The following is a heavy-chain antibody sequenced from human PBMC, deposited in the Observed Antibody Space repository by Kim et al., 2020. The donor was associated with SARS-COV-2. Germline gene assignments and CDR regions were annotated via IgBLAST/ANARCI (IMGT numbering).Heavy chain of an antibody. CDR2: IWHDGGNK. Sequence: GGSLRLSCETSGFIFRDYGMHWVRQAPGKGLEWVAVIWHDGGNKYSGDSVKGRFTISRDYSKKTVYLKMNSLRVEDTAIYYCARDRIVTAGTSNWFDPWGQGVLVTVSS. CDR1: GFIFRDYG. J-gene: IGHJ5*01. D-gene: IGHD6-13*01. V-gene: IGHV3-33*01. CDR3: ARDRIVTAGTSNWFDP.